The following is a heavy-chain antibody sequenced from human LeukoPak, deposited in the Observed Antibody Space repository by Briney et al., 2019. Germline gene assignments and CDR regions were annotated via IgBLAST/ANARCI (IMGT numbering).Heavy chain of an antibody. Sequence: PSETLSLTCTVSGGSISSYYWSWIRQPPGKGLEWIGYIYYNGSTNFYPSLKSRVTISLDTSKNQFSLRLRSVTAADTAVYYCARLVLGGLRYFDYWGQGTLVTVSS. CDR3: ARLVLGGLRYFDY. CDR2: IYYNGST. D-gene: IGHD3-9*01. CDR1: GGSISSYY. V-gene: IGHV4-59*01. J-gene: IGHJ4*02.